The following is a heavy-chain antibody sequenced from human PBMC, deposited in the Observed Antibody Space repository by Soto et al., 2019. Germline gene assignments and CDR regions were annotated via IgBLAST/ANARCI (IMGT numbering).Heavy chain of an antibody. J-gene: IGHJ4*02. CDR1: GGSVSSTGYD. Sequence: PSWCLAITSAVCGGSVSSTGYDWGWVRKPPGKGLEWIGSVYYSGSTYSNPSLESRVTISVDKSKNHFSLKLMSLSAADTAVYYFETLEGLATTSYYFDYWVQGALVTVSS. D-gene: IGHD3-9*01. CDR2: VYYSGST. V-gene: IGHV4-39*01. CDR3: ETLEGLATTSYYFDY.